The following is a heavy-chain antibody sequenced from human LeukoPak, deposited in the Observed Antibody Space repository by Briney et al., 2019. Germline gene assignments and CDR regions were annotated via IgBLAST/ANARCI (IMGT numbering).Heavy chain of an antibody. V-gene: IGHV4-59*12. CDR1: GASISSYY. CDR2: MSYRGTTNYRTT. CDR3: ARGIADRYKWFDP. J-gene: IGHJ5*02. Sequence: PSETLSLTCTVSGASISSYYWTWIRQTPGKGLEWIGYMSYRGTTNYRTTNYNPSLRSRVTISEHTSQKQFSLELSSVAAADTAVYYCARGIADRYKWFDPWGQGILVTVSS. D-gene: IGHD6-13*01.